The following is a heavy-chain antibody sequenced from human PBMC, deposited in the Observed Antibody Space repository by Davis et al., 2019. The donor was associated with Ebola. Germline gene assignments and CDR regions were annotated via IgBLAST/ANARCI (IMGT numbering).Heavy chain of an antibody. Sequence: GESLKISCAASGLTFSTSAMHWVRQASGNGLEWVGRIRTKANNYATTYGASVKGRFTISRDDSKNTMYLQMNSLKTEDTAVYYCTRPSASSDYPLDPWGPGTLVTVSS. J-gene: IGHJ5*02. V-gene: IGHV3-73*01. D-gene: IGHD3-22*01. CDR3: TRPSASSDYPLDP. CDR1: GLTFSTSA. CDR2: IRTKANNYAT.